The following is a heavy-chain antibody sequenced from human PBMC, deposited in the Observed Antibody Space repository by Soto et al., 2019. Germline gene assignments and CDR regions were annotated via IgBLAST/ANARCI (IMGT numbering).Heavy chain of an antibody. CDR1: GGSFSGYY. V-gene: IGHV4-34*01. CDR2: INHSGST. CDR3: ARRNIVVASPDWFDP. J-gene: IGHJ5*02. D-gene: IGHD2-15*01. Sequence: QVQLQQWGAGLLKPSETLSLTCAVYGGSFSGYYWSWIRQPPGKGLEWIGEINHSGSTNYNPSLKILFTISVVTSKNQFSLKLSSLTAADTAVYYCARRNIVVASPDWFDPWCQGTLVTVSS.